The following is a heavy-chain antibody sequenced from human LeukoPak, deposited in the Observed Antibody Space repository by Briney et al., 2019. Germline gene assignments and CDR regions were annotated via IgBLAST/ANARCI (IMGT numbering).Heavy chain of an antibody. V-gene: IGHV4-61*10. CDR1: GGSVISGSYY. Sequence: ASETLSLTCTVSGGSVISGSYYWNWIRLPAGKGLEWIGRIYSSGSTNYNPSLKSRVTISIDTSKNQFSLNLKSVTAADTAVYYCARDYSTGTTDDAFDIWGQGTMVTVSS. CDR2: IYSSGST. J-gene: IGHJ3*02. D-gene: IGHD1-1*01. CDR3: ARDYSTGTTDDAFDI.